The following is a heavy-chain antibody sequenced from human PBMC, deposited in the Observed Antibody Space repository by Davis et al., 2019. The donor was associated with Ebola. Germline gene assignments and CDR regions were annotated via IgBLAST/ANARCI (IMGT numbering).Heavy chain of an antibody. CDR2: INPNSGGT. CDR3: ARGALLWFGESRTEYYYYYGMDV. Sequence: AASVKVSCKASGYTFTNYGITWVRQAPGQGLEWMGRINPNSGGTNYAQKFQGRVTMTRDTSISTAYMELSSLRSEDTAVYYCARGALLWFGESRTEYYYYYGMDVWGKGTTVTVSS. J-gene: IGHJ6*04. V-gene: IGHV1-2*06. CDR1: GYTFTNYG. D-gene: IGHD3-10*01.